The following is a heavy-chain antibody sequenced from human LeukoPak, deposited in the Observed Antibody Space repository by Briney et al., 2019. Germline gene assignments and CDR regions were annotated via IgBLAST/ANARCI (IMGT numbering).Heavy chain of an antibody. V-gene: IGHV4-34*01. CDR1: GGSFSGYY. CDR2: INHSGST. J-gene: IGHJ2*01. Sequence: SETLSLTCAVYGGSFSGYYWSWIRQPPGKGLEWIGEINHSGSTNYNPSLKSRVTISVDTSKNQFSLKLSSVTAADTAVYYCARGPTWDWYFDLWGRGTLVTVPS. CDR3: ARGPTWDWYFDL. D-gene: IGHD1-26*01.